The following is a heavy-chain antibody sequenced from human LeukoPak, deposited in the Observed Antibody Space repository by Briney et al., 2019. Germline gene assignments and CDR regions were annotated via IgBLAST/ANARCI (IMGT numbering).Heavy chain of an antibody. D-gene: IGHD1-26*01. CDR2: ISGSGGST. Sequence: GGSLRLSCAASGFTFSSYAMSWVRQAPGKGLEWVSAISGSGGSTYYADSVKGRFTISRDNAKNSLYLQMNSLRAEDTAVYYCTRDREGTDHWGQGTLVTVSS. V-gene: IGHV3-23*01. CDR1: GFTFSSYA. J-gene: IGHJ4*02. CDR3: TRDREGTDH.